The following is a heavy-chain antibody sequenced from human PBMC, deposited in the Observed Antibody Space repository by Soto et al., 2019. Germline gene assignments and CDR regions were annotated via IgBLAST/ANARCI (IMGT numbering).Heavy chain of an antibody. Sequence: VHLVQSGAEVKKPRSSVTVSCKTSGDSFSRFAVSWVLQAPGQGLEWMGGIIPLFDTPNYAQKFRGRVTITADESTGTAVLELSILTADDTAMYCCARSSVYICGWYYFDHWGQGVLVSVP. V-gene: IGHV1-69*12. CDR3: ARSSVYICGWYYFDH. CDR1: GDSFSRFA. CDR2: IIPLFDTP. D-gene: IGHD6-19*01. J-gene: IGHJ4*02.